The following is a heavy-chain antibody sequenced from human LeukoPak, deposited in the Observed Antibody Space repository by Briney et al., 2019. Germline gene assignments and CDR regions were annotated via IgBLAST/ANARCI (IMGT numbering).Heavy chain of an antibody. V-gene: IGHV1-2*04. Sequence: ASVKVSCRASGYTFTGYYMHWVRQAPGQGLEWMGWINPNSGGTNYAQKFQGWVTMTRDTSISTAYMELSRLRSDDTAVYYCARDQITMVRGVIITYYGMDVWGQGTTVTVSS. CDR1: GYTFTGYY. CDR3: ARDQITMVRGVIITYYGMDV. CDR2: INPNSGGT. D-gene: IGHD3-10*01. J-gene: IGHJ6*02.